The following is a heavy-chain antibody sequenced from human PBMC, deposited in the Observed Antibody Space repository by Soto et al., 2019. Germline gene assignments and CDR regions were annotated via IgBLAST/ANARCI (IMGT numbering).Heavy chain of an antibody. D-gene: IGHD5-18*01. CDR2: ISSSGSTI. Sequence: GGSLRLSCASSGFTFSSYEMNWVRQAPGKGLEWVSYISSSGSTIYYADSVKGRFTISRDNAKNSLYLQMNSLRAEDTAVYYCARSWIHSYALSMDVWGQGTTVTVSS. J-gene: IGHJ6*02. CDR1: GFTFSSYE. CDR3: ARSWIHSYALSMDV. V-gene: IGHV3-48*03.